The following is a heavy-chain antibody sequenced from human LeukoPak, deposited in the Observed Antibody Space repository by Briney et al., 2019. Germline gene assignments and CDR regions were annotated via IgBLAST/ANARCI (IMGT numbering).Heavy chain of an antibody. Sequence: SSETLSLTCSVSGGSISSYYWSWIRQPPGQGLEWVGYIYYTGSTNYNPSLKSRVTISVDTSKNQFSLKLSSVTAADTAVYYCARERLIRTFDIWGQGTMVTVSS. CDR1: GGSISSYY. J-gene: IGHJ3*02. V-gene: IGHV4-59*01. CDR2: IYYTGST. D-gene: IGHD3-22*01. CDR3: ARERLIRTFDI.